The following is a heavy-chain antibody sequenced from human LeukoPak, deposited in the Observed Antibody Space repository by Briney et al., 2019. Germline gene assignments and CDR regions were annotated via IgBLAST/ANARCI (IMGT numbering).Heavy chain of an antibody. J-gene: IGHJ4*02. CDR1: GASISGSGYY. V-gene: IGHV4-39*01. CDR3: AKSGGYGLIDY. Sequence: SETLSLTCTVSGASISGSGYYWGWIRQPPGKALEWIGSIYSSGSTYYNASLQSRVTILIETSKNQISLRLNSVTAADTAMYYCAKSGGYGLIDYWGQGTLVTVSS. D-gene: IGHD1-26*01. CDR2: IYSSGST.